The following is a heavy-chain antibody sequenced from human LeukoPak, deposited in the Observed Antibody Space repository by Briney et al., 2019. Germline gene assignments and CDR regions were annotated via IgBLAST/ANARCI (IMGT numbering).Heavy chain of an antibody. J-gene: IGHJ4*02. CDR2: IKQDGSEK. Sequence: GGSLRLSCAASGFTFNTYALSWVRQAPGMGLEWVANIKQDGSEKYYLDSVKGRFTISRDNARNSLYLQMNSLRAEDTAVYYCARDDGGNYPATLEFWGQGTLVTVSS. D-gene: IGHD4-23*01. V-gene: IGHV3-7*01. CDR3: ARDDGGNYPATLEF. CDR1: GFTFNTYA.